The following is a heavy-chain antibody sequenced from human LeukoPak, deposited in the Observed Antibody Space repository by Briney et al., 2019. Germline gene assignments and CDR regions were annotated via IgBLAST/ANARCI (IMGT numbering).Heavy chain of an antibody. CDR3: AREVGATSGVFDY. D-gene: IGHD1-26*01. J-gene: IGHJ4*02. CDR1: GGTFSSYA. Sequence: ASVKVSCKASGGTFSSYAISWVRQAPGQGLEWMGGIIPIFGTANYAQKFQGRVTITADESTSTAYMELSSLRPEDTAVYYCAREVGATSGVFDYWGQGTLVTVSS. CDR2: IIPIFGTA. V-gene: IGHV1-69*13.